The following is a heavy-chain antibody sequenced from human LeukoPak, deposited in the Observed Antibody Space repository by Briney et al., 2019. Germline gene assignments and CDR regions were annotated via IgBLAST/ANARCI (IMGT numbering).Heavy chain of an antibody. D-gene: IGHD5-12*01. V-gene: IGHV4-39*06. Sequence: SETLSLTCTVSGGSISSSSYYWGWIRQPPGKGLEWIGSIYYSGSTYYNPSLKSRVTISVDTSKNQFPLKLSSVTAADTAVYYCAREWLLTWFDPWGQGTLVTVSS. CDR1: GGSISSSSYY. CDR3: AREWLLTWFDP. CDR2: IYYSGST. J-gene: IGHJ5*02.